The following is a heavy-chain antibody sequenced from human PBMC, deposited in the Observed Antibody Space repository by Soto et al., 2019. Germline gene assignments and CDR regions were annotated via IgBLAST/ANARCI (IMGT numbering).Heavy chain of an antibody. V-gene: IGHV4-59*12. CDR3: AREDYGDYTIGS. CDR1: GGSISSYY. J-gene: IGHJ5*01. D-gene: IGHD4-17*01. CDR2: IYYSGST. Sequence: PSETLSLTCTVSGGSISSYYWSWIRQPPGKGLEWIGYIYYSGSTNYNPSLKSRVTISVDTSKNQFSLKLSSVTAADTAVYYCAREDYGDYTIGSSGQGTLVTVSS.